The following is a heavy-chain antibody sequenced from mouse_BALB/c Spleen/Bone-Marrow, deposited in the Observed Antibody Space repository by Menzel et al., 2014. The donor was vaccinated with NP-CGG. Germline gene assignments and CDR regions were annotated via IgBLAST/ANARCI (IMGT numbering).Heavy chain of an antibody. J-gene: IGHJ3*01. Sequence: VQLQQSGAELVKPGASVKLSCTASGFNIKDTYMHWVKQRPEQGLEWIGRIGPANGNTKYDPKFQGKATITADTSSNTAYLQLSSLTSEDTAVYYCATTDSSGVFAYWGQGTLVTVSA. CDR3: ATTDSSGVFAY. V-gene: IGHV14-3*02. D-gene: IGHD3-2*01. CDR1: GFNIKDTY. CDR2: IGPANGNT.